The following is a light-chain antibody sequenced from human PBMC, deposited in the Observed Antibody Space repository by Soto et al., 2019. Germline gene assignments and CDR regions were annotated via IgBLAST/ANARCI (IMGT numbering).Light chain of an antibody. CDR3: QQYYSSPPT. V-gene: IGKV3-20*01. CDR1: QSVSSSY. Sequence: EIVLTQSPGTLSLSPGEMATLSCRASQSVSSSYLAWYQQKPGQAPRLLIYGASSRATGIPDRFSGSGSGTHFTLTITRLQAEDVAVYYCQQYYSSPPTCGQGTKVEIK. CDR2: GAS. J-gene: IGKJ1*01.